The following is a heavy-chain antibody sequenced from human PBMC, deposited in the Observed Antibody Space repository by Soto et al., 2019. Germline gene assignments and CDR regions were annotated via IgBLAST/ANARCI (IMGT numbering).Heavy chain of an antibody. CDR1: GFTFSSYA. Sequence: GSLRLSCAASGFTFSSYAMHWVRQAPGKGLEWVAVISYDGSNKYYADSVKGRLTIPRDNSKNTLYLQMNSLRAEDTAVYYCARGGGLRFLEWINIVHPPIMDVWGQGTTVTVSS. V-gene: IGHV3-30-3*01. J-gene: IGHJ6*02. D-gene: IGHD3-3*01. CDR3: ARGGGLRFLEWINIVHPPIMDV. CDR2: ISYDGSNK.